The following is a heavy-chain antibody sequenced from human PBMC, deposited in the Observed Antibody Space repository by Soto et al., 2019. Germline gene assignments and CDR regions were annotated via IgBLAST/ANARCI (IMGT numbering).Heavy chain of an antibody. CDR1: GFTFSSCE. Sequence: EVQLVESGGGLVQPGGSLRLSCAASGFTFSSCEMNWVRQAPGKGLEWVSYISSSGSTIYYADSVKGRFTISRDNAKNSLFLQMNSLRAEDTAVYYCARDSVSGHDSFDIWGQGTMVTVSS. J-gene: IGHJ3*02. CDR2: ISSSGSTI. V-gene: IGHV3-48*03. D-gene: IGHD3-10*01. CDR3: ARDSVSGHDSFDI.